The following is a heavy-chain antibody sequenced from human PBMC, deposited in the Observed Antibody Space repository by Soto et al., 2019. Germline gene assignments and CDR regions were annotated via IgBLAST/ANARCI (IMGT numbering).Heavy chain of an antibody. CDR1: GGTFSSYV. V-gene: IGHV1-69*06. Sequence: QVQLVQSGAEVKKPGSSVKFSCKASGGTFSSYVVRWVRQAPGQGLEWVGGIIPIFGTANYAQKFQGRVTITADKSTSTVYMELSSLRSDDTAVYYSASGEHNWLDPWGQGTLVNVSS. CDR2: IIPIFGTA. D-gene: IGHD1-26*01. J-gene: IGHJ5*02. CDR3: ASGEHNWLDP.